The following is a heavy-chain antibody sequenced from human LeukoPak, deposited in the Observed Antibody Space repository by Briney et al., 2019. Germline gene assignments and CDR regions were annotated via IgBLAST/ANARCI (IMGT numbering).Heavy chain of an antibody. CDR1: GGSFTTYY. Sequence: SETLSLTCTVTGGSFTTYYWSWIRQPPGKGLEWIGHFYYSGSTNCNPSLKSRVTISVDTPRNQFSLKLTSVIAADTAVYYCARGQGGNYYLNYFDYWGQGALVTVSS. D-gene: IGHD1-26*01. J-gene: IGHJ4*02. CDR2: FYYSGST. CDR3: ARGQGGNYYLNYFDY. V-gene: IGHV4-59*01.